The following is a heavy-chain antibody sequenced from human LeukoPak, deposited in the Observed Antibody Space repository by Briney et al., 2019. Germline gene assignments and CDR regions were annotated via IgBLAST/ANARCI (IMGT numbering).Heavy chain of an antibody. J-gene: IGHJ3*02. CDR1: GGSISSGDYY. Sequence: PSEALSLTCTVSGGSISSGDYYWSWIRQPPGKGLEWIGYIYYSGSTYYNPSLKSRVTISVDTSKNQFSLKLSSVTAADTAVYYCARVRVITRAFDIWGQGTMVTVSS. D-gene: IGHD3-22*01. CDR3: ARVRVITRAFDI. CDR2: IYYSGST. V-gene: IGHV4-30-4*08.